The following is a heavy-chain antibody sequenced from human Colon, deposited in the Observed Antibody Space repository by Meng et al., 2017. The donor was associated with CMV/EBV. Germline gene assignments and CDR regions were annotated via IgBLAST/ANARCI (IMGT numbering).Heavy chain of an antibody. CDR1: GFSFTSRW. J-gene: IGHJ4*02. CDR2: INQDESVK. V-gene: IGHV3-7*01. CDR3: ARDPHFGALDY. Sequence: LSWAASGFSFTSRWMSWVRQAPGKGLEWVALINQDESVKHYVDSVRGRFTVSRDNAKYSLYLEMNSLRVEDTAVYYCARDPHFGALDYWGQGVLVTVSS. D-gene: IGHD3-10*01.